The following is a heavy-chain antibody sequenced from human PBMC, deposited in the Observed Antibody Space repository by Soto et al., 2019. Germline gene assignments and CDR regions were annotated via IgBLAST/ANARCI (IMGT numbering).Heavy chain of an antibody. J-gene: IGHJ4*02. CDR1: GGTFSSYA. CDR3: ARDSRTYYAFWSGYYSR. V-gene: IGHV1-69*13. D-gene: IGHD3-3*01. CDR2: IIPIFGTA. Sequence: SVKVSCKASGGTFSSYAISWVRQAPGQGLEWMGGIIPIFGTANYAQKFQGRVTITADESTSAAYMELSSLRSEDTAVYYCARDSRTYYAFWSGYYSRWGQGTLVTVSS.